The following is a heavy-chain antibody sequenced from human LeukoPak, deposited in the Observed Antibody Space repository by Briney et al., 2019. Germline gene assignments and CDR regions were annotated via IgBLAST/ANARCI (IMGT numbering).Heavy chain of an antibody. V-gene: IGHV4-4*07. CDR3: ARAAIGSNYRYYYYMDV. CDR1: GGSISGYY. Sequence: SETLSLTCTVPGGSISGYYWSWIRQPAGKGLEWIGRIFSSGTTNYNSSLKSRVTMSVDTSKNQFSLKLTSVTAADTAVYYCARAAIGSNYRYYYYMDVWGKGTTVTVSS. CDR2: IFSSGTT. J-gene: IGHJ6*03. D-gene: IGHD1-26*01.